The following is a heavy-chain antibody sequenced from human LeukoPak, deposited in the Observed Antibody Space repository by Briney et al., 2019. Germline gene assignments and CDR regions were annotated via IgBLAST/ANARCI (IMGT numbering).Heavy chain of an antibody. CDR2: IYHSGST. CDR1: GYSISSGYY. CDR3: ARDTVGASFPGAFNI. D-gene: IGHD1-26*01. Sequence: SETLSLTCTVSGYSISSGYYWGWIRRPPGKGLEWIGSIYHSGSTYYNPSLKSRVTMSLDTSKNQFALKLSSVTAADTAVYYCARDTVGASFPGAFNIWGQGTMVTVSS. V-gene: IGHV4-38-2*02. J-gene: IGHJ3*02.